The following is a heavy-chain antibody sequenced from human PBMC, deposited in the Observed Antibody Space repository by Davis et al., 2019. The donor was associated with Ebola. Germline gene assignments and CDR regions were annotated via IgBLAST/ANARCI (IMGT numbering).Heavy chain of an antibody. D-gene: IGHD5-12*01. CDR1: GFTFSNAW. J-gene: IGHJ4*02. V-gene: IGHV3-30*18. Sequence: GGSLRLSCAASGFTFSNAWMNWVRQAPGKGLEWVAVISYDGRNKFYADSVKGRFTISRDNSKNTVYLQMDSLRAEDTAVYFCAKDHRFIVAAVTGLDYWGQGTPVTVSS. CDR2: ISYDGRNK. CDR3: AKDHRFIVAAVTGLDY.